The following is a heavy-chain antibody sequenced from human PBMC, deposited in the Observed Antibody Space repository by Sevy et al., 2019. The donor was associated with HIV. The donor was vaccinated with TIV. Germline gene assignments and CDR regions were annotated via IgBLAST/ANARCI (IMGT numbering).Heavy chain of an antibody. CDR1: GGYISTYY. CDR3: ARLKKGEYDYDSAADRAALIHRPFDY. J-gene: IGHJ4*02. D-gene: IGHD3-22*01. CDR2: IYYRGSS. Sequence: SQTLSLTCAVSGGYISTYYWSWIRQPPGKGLEWIGSIYYRGSSNYNYSLKSRVTISIDTSKNQLSLKLSSVTAADTAVYYCARLKKGEYDYDSAADRAALIHRPFDYWGQGTRVTVS. V-gene: IGHV4-59*12.